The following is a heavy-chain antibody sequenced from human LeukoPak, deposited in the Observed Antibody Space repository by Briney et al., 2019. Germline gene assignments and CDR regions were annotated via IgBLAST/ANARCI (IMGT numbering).Heavy chain of an antibody. CDR3: ARAFRSLYGSGSYYPAPDAFDI. J-gene: IGHJ3*02. Sequence: SVKVSCKASGGTFSSYAISWVRQAPGQGLEWMGGIIPIFGTANYAQKFQGRVTITADESTSTAYMELSSLRSENTAVYYCARAFRSLYGSGSYYPAPDAFDIWGQGTMVTVSS. CDR2: IIPIFGTA. CDR1: GGTFSSYA. V-gene: IGHV1-69*13. D-gene: IGHD3-10*01.